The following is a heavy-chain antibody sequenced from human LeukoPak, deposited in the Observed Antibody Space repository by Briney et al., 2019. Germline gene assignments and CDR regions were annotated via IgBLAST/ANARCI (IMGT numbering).Heavy chain of an antibody. Sequence: SETLSLTCTVSGGSISSSSYYWGWIRQPPGKGLEWIGGIYYSGSTYYNPSLKSRVTISVDTSKNQFSLKLSSVTAADTAVYYCARTDGDYSNWFDPWGQGTLVTVSS. V-gene: IGHV4-39*01. CDR3: ARTDGDYSNWFDP. J-gene: IGHJ5*02. D-gene: IGHD4-17*01. CDR2: IYYSGST. CDR1: GGSISSSSYY.